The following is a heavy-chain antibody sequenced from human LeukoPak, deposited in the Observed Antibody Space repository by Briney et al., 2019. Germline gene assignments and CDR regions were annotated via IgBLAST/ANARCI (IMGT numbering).Heavy chain of an antibody. V-gene: IGHV3-23*03. CDR3: AKELTERWLIDAFDI. D-gene: IGHD6-19*01. J-gene: IGHJ3*02. CDR2: IYSGGST. Sequence: GGSLRLSCAASGFTFSSYAMSWVRQAPGKGLEWVSVIYSGGSTYYADSVKGRFTISRDNSKNTLYLQMSSLRAEDTAIYYCAKELTERWLIDAFDIWGQGTVVTVSS. CDR1: GFTFSSYA.